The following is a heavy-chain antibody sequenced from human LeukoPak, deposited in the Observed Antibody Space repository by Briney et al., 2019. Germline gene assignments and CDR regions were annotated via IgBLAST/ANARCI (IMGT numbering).Heavy chain of an antibody. CDR3: ATPMVRGVDAFDI. V-gene: IGHV4-61*02. Sequence: SETLSLTCTVSGGSISSGSYYWSWIRQPAGKGLEWIGRIYTSGSTNYNPSLKSRVTISVDTSKNQFSLKLSSVTAADTAVYYCATPMVRGVDAFDIWGQGTMVTVSS. CDR1: GGSISSGSYY. D-gene: IGHD3-10*01. J-gene: IGHJ3*02. CDR2: IYTSGST.